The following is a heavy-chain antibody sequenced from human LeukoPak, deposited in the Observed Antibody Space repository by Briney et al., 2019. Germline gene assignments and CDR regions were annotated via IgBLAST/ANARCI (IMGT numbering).Heavy chain of an antibody. CDR2: ISVSGNT. V-gene: IGHV3-23*01. Sequence: GGSLRLSCAASGFTLSSYTMSWVRQAPGGGREWVSAISVSGNTYHADSVKGRFTISRESSKNTLYLQMNRLRAEDAAVYYCAKAPVTTCSGAYCYPFDYWGKGTLVTVSS. D-gene: IGHD2-21*01. CDR1: GFTLSSYT. CDR3: AKAPVTTCSGAYCYPFDY. J-gene: IGHJ4*02.